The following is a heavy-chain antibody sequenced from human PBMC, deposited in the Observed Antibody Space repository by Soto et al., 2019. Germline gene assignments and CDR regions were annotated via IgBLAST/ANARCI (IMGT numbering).Heavy chain of an antibody. D-gene: IGHD3-22*01. Sequence: QMQLQASGPGLVKPSETLSLTCNVSGASVSNGYWSWIRQPPGKGLEWIGFMYFGGSFNYNPSLTSRATISVETSTSQVSMKLTSVTASDTAVYYCSRRYYDSTGFAVDPWGQGTLVTVSS. V-gene: IGHV4-59*02. J-gene: IGHJ5*02. CDR3: SRRYYDSTGFAVDP. CDR2: MYFGGSF. CDR1: GASVSNGY.